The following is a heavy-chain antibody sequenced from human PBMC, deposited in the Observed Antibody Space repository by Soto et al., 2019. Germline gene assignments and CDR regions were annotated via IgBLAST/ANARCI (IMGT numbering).Heavy chain of an antibody. Sequence: GASVKVSCKASGGTFSSYTISWVRQAPGQGLEWMGRIIPILGIANYAQKFQGRVTITADKSTSTAYMELSSLRSEDTAVYYCARDRRLHSGELNHDLDYWGQGTLVTVSS. CDR2: IIPILGIA. CDR3: ARDRRLHSGELNHDLDY. D-gene: IGHD3-16*01. J-gene: IGHJ4*02. V-gene: IGHV1-69*04. CDR1: GGTFSSYT.